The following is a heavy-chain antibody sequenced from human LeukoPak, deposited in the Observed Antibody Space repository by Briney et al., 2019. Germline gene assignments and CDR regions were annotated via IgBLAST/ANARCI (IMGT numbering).Heavy chain of an antibody. J-gene: IGHJ6*03. CDR2: IKQDGSEK. Sequence: GGSLRLSCAASGFTLSSYWMSWVRQAPGKGLEWVANIKQDGSEKYYVDSVKGRFTISRDNAKNSLYLQMNSLRAEDTAVYYCARVSSSGYMDVWGKGTTVTVSS. D-gene: IGHD6-6*01. CDR3: ARVSSSGYMDV. CDR1: GFTLSSYW. V-gene: IGHV3-7*04.